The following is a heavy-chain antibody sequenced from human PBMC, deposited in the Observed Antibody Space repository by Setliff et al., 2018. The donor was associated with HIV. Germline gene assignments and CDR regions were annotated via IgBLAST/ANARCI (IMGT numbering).Heavy chain of an antibody. CDR2: TDTSGRT. Sequence: SETLSLTCTVSGDSISSGGYYWSWIRQPAGKGLEWIAHTDTSGRTDYNPSLKSRVTISVDTSKNQFSLKVSSVNAPDTAVYFCAREDGEYTSSPRWFDPWGQGTQVTV. J-gene: IGHJ5*02. D-gene: IGHD6-13*01. CDR1: GDSISSGGYY. V-gene: IGHV4-61*09. CDR3: AREDGEYTSSPRWFDP.